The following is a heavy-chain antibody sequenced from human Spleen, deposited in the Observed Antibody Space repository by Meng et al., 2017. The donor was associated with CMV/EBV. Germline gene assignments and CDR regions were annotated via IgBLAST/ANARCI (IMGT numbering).Heavy chain of an antibody. D-gene: IGHD7-27*01. CDR3: ARSRTGVFGYFDP. J-gene: IGHJ2*01. V-gene: IGHV1-2*06. CDR1: GYTFTDYY. CDR2: INPNTGDT. Sequence: QVQLVQSGAEVKKPGASVKASRKSSGYTFTDYYIHWVRQAPGKGLEWMGRINPNTGDTNYAPKFQGRVTMTRDTSIRTAYMELRRLRSDDTAVYYCARSRTGVFGYFDPWGRGTLVTVSS.